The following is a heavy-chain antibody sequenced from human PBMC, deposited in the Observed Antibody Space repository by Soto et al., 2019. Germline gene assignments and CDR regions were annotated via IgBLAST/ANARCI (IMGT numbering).Heavy chain of an antibody. CDR3: TRFSARYSYYFDY. CDR2: IRSKANSYAA. D-gene: IGHD6-19*01. V-gene: IGHV3-73*01. J-gene: IGHJ4*02. CDR1: GFTFSDCA. Sequence: GGSLRLSCAASGFTFSDCAIHWVRQASGKGLEWVGRIRSKANSYAAEYAASVKGRFTISRDDSKNTAYLQLNSLKPEDSAVYYCTRFSARYSYYFDYWGQGTLVTSPQ.